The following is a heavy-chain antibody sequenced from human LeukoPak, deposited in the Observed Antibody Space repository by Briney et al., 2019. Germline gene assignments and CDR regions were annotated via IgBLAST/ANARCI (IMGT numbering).Heavy chain of an antibody. Sequence: ASVNVSCKSSVYTFNAYFMHCVPQAPGQGLEWMGWINPNRGGTNYAQKFQGRVTVTRDTSLSTAYMELSRLGSDDTAVYYCARNYLSGRNQIDYWGQGTLVTVSS. CDR2: INPNRGGT. J-gene: IGHJ4*02. CDR1: VYTFNAYF. V-gene: IGHV1-2*02. D-gene: IGHD3-10*01. CDR3: ARNYLSGRNQIDY.